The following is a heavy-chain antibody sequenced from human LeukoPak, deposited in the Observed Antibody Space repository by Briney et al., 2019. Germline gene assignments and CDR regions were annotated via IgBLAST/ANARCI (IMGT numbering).Heavy chain of an antibody. CDR1: GGTFSSYA. CDR2: IIPIFGTA. CDR3: ARDQGYDSSGYYYGVGWFDP. V-gene: IGHV1-69*13. J-gene: IGHJ5*02. D-gene: IGHD3-22*01. Sequence: ASVKVSCKASGGTFSSYAISWVRQAPGRGLEWMGGIIPIFGTANYAQKFQGRVTITADESTSTAYMELSSLRSEDTAVYYCARDQGYDSSGYYYGVGWFDPWGQGTLVTVSS.